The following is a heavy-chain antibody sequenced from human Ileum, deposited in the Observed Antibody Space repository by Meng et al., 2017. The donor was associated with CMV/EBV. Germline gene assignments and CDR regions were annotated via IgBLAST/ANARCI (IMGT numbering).Heavy chain of an antibody. J-gene: IGHJ4*02. D-gene: IGHD6-25*01. V-gene: IGHV1-2*02. CDR1: GYTFTGYY. Sequence: VSCKASGYTFTGYYLHWVRQAPGQGLEWMGWINPNSGGTNYAQKFQGRVTMTRDTSISTAYMELSRLRSDDTAVYYCARIVAADVDYWGQGTLVTVSS. CDR3: ARIVAADVDY. CDR2: INPNSGGT.